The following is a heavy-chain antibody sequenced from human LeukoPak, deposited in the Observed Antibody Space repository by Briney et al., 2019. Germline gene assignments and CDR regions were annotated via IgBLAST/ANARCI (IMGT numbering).Heavy chain of an antibody. J-gene: IGHJ5*02. CDR3: ARDLGSYCTNGVCYSPGWFDP. CDR2: IFYSGST. D-gene: IGHD2-8*01. V-gene: IGHV4-39*07. Sequence: SETLSLTCTVSSGSISTSNYYWGWVRQPPGKALEWIGNIFYSGSTYYSPSLKSRVTISLDTSKNQFSLKLSSVTAADTAVYYCARDLGSYCTNGVCYSPGWFDPWGQGTLVTVSS. CDR1: SGSISTSNYY.